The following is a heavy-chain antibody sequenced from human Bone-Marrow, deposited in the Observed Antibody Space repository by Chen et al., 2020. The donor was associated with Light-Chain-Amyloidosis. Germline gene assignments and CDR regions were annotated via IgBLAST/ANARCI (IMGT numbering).Heavy chain of an antibody. V-gene: IGHV5-51*01. D-gene: IGHD5-12*01. CDR2: IYPDDSDA. CDR1: GSTFPNYW. CDR3: ARRRDGYNFDY. Sequence: EVQLEQSGPHVKKPGGPLKISCQGRGSTFPNYWSGWVRQMPGKGLEWLGVIYPDDSDARYRQSVEGQGTIAADKTITTAYLQWRSVKASDTAMYYRARRRDGYNFDYWGQGTVVTVSS. J-gene: IGHJ4*02.